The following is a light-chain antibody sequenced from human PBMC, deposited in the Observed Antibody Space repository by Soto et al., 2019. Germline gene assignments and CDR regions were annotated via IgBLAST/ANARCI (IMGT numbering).Light chain of an antibody. J-gene: IGLJ2*01. CDR1: SSDIGDYNY. V-gene: IGLV2-14*01. CDR3: SSYTGSSTVV. Sequence: QSALTQPASVSGSPGQSIAISCTGSSSDIGDYNYVSWYQQHPGKAPKLMIYDVSNRHSGVSNRFSGSMSGNTASLTISGLQPEDEADYYCSSYTGSSTVVFGGGNKMTVL. CDR2: DVS.